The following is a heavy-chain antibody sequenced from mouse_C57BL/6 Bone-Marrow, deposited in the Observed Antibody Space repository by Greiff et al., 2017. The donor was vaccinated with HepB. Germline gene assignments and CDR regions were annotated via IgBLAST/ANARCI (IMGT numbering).Heavy chain of an antibody. D-gene: IGHD1-1*01. CDR2: IDPENGDT. V-gene: IGHV14-4*01. CDR3: TTDYYGSSYDMDY. Sequence: VQLQQSGAELVRPGASVKLSCTASGFNIKDDYMHWVKQRPEQGLEWIGWIDPENGDTEYASKFQGKATITADTSSNTAYLQLSSLTSEDTAVYYCTTDYYGSSYDMDYWAQGTSVTVSS. J-gene: IGHJ4*01. CDR1: GFNIKDDY.